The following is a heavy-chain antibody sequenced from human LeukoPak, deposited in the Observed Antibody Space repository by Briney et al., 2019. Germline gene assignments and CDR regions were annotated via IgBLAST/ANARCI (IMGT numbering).Heavy chain of an antibody. J-gene: IGHJ4*02. CDR2: ISSSGAGS. Sequence: GGSLRLSCAASGFTFSSSAMSWLRQGPGKGLEGVSTISSSGAGSYHADSGKGRFTISRDNSNNTLYLQMISLRADDTSLYYCAKTGTEDGYSIHFDHWGQGALVTVSS. CDR3: AKTGTEDGYSIHFDH. D-gene: IGHD5-24*01. V-gene: IGHV3-23*01. CDR1: GFTFSSSA.